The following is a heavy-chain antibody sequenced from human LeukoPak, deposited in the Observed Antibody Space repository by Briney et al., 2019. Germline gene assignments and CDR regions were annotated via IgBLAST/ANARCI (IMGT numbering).Heavy chain of an antibody. V-gene: IGHV1-2*02. J-gene: IGHJ4*02. CDR1: GNTFIDNY. CDR3: ARDLRLSPDYDFWSGYYDSYFDY. D-gene: IGHD3-3*01. Sequence: ASVKVSCKASGNTFIDNYIHWVRQAPGQGLEWLGWIDPNSGGTHFAQNFQGRVTMTRDTSISTASMELSRLRSDDTAVYYCARDLRLSPDYDFWSGYYDSYFDYWGQGTLVTVSS. CDR2: IDPNSGGT.